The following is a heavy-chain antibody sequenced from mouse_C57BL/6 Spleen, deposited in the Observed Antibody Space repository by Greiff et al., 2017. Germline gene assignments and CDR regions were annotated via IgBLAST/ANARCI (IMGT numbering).Heavy chain of an antibody. Sequence: EVKVVESGGGLVKPGGSLKLSCAASGFTFSDYGMHWVRQAPEKGLEWVAYISSGSSTIYYADTVKGRFTISRDNAKNTLFLQMTSLRSEDTAMYYCARGRHSYDDAMDYWGQGTSVTVSS. CDR2: ISSGSSTI. D-gene: IGHD2-12*01. CDR1: GFTFSDYG. CDR3: ARGRHSYDDAMDY. V-gene: IGHV5-17*01. J-gene: IGHJ4*01.